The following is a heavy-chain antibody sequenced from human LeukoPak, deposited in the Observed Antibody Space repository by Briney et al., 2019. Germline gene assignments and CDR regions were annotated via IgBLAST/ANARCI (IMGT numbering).Heavy chain of an antibody. J-gene: IGHJ6*02. CDR3: TRRPTGMDV. CDR2: IYYSGST. V-gene: IGHV4-59*08. CDR1: GGSISTYY. Sequence: SETLSLTCTVSGGSISTYYWSWIRQPPGKGLEWIGYIYYSGSTNSNPSLKSRVTISVDTSKNQFSLKLSSVTAADTAVYFCTRRPTGMDVWGQGATVTVSS.